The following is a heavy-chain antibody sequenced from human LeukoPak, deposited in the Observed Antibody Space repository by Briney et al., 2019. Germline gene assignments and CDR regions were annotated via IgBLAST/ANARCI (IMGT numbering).Heavy chain of an antibody. CDR2: INPNSGGT. D-gene: IGHD2-21*02. V-gene: IGHV1-2*02. J-gene: IGHJ6*03. CDR1: GYTFNGYY. CDR3: ARELQRYYYYMDV. Sequence: ASVKVSCKASGYTFNGYYMHWVRQAPGQGLEWMGWINPNSGGTNYAQKFQGRVTMTRDTSMSTAYMELSSLRSDDTAVYYCARELQRYYYYMDVWGKGTTVTVSS.